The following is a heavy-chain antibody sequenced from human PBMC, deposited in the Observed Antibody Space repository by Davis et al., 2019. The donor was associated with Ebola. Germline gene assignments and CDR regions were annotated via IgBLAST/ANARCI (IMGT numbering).Heavy chain of an antibody. J-gene: IGHJ6*04. D-gene: IGHD6-6*01. CDR2: ISISSAFI. CDR3: AKVRYSSSSYYGMDV. Sequence: GESLKISCAASGFTFSTYTMTWVRQAPGKGLEWVSSISISSAFIYYADSVKGRFTVSRDNAKNSLSLQMNSLRAEDTAVYYCAKVRYSSSSYYGMDVWGKGTTVTVSS. CDR1: GFTFSTYT. V-gene: IGHV3-21*01.